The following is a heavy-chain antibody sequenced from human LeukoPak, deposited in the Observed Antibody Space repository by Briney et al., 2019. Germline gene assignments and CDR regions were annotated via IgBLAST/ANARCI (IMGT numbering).Heavy chain of an antibody. CDR1: GGSISSYY. J-gene: IGHJ6*02. V-gene: IGHV4-59*08. Sequence: AETLALTCTVSGGSISSYYWSWIRQPPGKGLEWIGWIYYSGNTNYNPSLKSRVTISVDTSKNQFALKLSSVTAADTAVYFCARTIAVGGMVYGLDVWGQGTTATVSS. CDR2: IYYSGNT. CDR3: ARTIAVGGMVYGLDV. D-gene: IGHD6-19*01.